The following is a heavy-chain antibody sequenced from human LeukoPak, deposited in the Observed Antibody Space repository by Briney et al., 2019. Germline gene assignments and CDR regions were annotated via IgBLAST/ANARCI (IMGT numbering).Heavy chain of an antibody. CDR2: ISNDGSKK. CDR3: AKDGYCSSTSCYPNHFDS. Sequence: GGSLRLSCAAPGFTFSPYAMHWVRQAPGKGLEWVALISNDGSKKYYADSVKGRFTISRDNSKNTLDLQMNSLRSEDTAVYYCAKDGYCSSTSCYPNHFDSWGQGTLVTVSS. V-gene: IGHV3-30*18. D-gene: IGHD2-2*03. CDR1: GFTFSPYA. J-gene: IGHJ4*02.